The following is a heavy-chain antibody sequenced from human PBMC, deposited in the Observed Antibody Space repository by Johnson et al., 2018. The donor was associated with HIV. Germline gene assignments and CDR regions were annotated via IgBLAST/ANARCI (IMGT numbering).Heavy chain of an antibody. D-gene: IGHD4-17*01. CDR1: GFTFDDYG. Sequence: QVQLVESGGGVVRPGGSLRLSCAASGFTFDDYGMSWVRQAPGKGLEWVAFIRYDGSYKYYADSVKGRFTISRDNSKNTLYLQMNSLRAEDTAVYYCAKDLETYGDLRRMDAFDIWGQGTMVTVSS. CDR2: IRYDGSYK. CDR3: AKDLETYGDLRRMDAFDI. J-gene: IGHJ3*02. V-gene: IGHV3-30*02.